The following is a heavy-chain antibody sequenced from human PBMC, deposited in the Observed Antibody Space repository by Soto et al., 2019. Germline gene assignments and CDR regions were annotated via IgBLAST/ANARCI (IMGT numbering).Heavy chain of an antibody. CDR1: GGSISSSSYY. V-gene: IGHV4-39*01. J-gene: IGHJ3*02. Sequence: QLQLQESGPGLVKPSETLSLTCTVSGGSISSSSYYWGWIRQPPGKGLEWIGSIYYSGSTYYNPSLKSRVTISVDTSKNQFSLKLSSVTAADTAVYYCARHERPHRCSGGSCYFVGRPGATLTDAFDIWGQGTMVTVSS. D-gene: IGHD2-15*01. CDR3: ARHERPHRCSGGSCYFVGRPGATLTDAFDI. CDR2: IYYSGST.